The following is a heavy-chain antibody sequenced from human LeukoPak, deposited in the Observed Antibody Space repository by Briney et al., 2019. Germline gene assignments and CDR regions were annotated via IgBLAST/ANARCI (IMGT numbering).Heavy chain of an antibody. Sequence: PSQTLSLTCTVSGGSISSGGCYWSWIRQHPGKGLEWIGYIYYSGSTYYNPSLKSRVTISVDTSKNQFSLKLSSVTAADTAVYYCARESTYCSSTSCYGDAFDIWGQGTMVTVSS. V-gene: IGHV4-31*03. CDR3: ARESTYCSSTSCYGDAFDI. CDR1: GGSISSGGCY. D-gene: IGHD2-2*01. J-gene: IGHJ3*02. CDR2: IYYSGST.